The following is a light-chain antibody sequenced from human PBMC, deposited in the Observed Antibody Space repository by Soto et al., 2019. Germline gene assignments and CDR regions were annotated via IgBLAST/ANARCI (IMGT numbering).Light chain of an antibody. CDR2: GAS. CDR3: QQYGSSWWT. CDR1: QSVSSN. J-gene: IGKJ1*01. V-gene: IGKV3-20*01. Sequence: EIVITQSPATLSVSPGERATLSCRASQSVSSNLAWYQQKPGQAPRLLIYGASSRATGIPDRFSGSGSGTDFTLTISRLEPEDFAVYYCQQYGSSWWTFGQGTKVDIK.